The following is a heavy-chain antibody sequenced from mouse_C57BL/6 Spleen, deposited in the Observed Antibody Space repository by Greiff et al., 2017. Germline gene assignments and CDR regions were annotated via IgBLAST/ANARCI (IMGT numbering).Heavy chain of an antibody. D-gene: IGHD1-1*01. J-gene: IGHJ4*01. CDR1: GYSITSGYY. CDR3: AREDYGSRDYYAMDY. V-gene: IGHV3-6*01. CDR2: ISYDGSN. Sequence: EVKLVESGPGLVKPSQSLSLTCSVTGYSITSGYYWNWIRQFPGNKLEWMGYISYDGSNNYNPSLKNRISITRDTSKNQFFLKLNYVTTEDTATYYCAREDYGSRDYYAMDYWGQGTSVTVSS.